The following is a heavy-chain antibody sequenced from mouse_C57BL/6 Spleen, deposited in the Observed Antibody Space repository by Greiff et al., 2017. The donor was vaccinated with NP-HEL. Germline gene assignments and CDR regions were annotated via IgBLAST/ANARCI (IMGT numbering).Heavy chain of an antibody. Sequence: VKLMESGPELVKPGASVKISCKASGYAFSSSWMNWVKQRPGKGLEWIGRIYPGDGDTNYNGKFKGKATLTADKSSSTAYMQLSSLTSEDSAVYFCARGSYYYGSIAMDYWGQGTSVTVSS. CDR2: IYPGDGDT. V-gene: IGHV1-82*01. J-gene: IGHJ4*01. CDR3: ARGSYYYGSIAMDY. D-gene: IGHD1-1*01. CDR1: GYAFSSSW.